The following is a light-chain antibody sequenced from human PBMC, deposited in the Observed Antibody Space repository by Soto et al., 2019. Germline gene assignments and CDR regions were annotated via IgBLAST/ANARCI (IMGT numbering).Light chain of an antibody. CDR3: QQYYKWPRT. CDR2: GAS. Sequence: IVVLDCRATVSVFPGKRATVSCMASQSVSGDLAWYQQRPGQAPRLLIYGASTRATGIPATFSGSGSGTEFTLTINSLQAEDSAVYYFQQYYKWPRTSGQGTRPE. J-gene: IGKJ5*01. V-gene: IGKV3D-15*01. CDR1: QSVSGD.